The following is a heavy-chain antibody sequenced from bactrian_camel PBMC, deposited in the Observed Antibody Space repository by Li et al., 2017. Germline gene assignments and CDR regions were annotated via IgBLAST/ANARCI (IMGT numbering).Heavy chain of an antibody. J-gene: IGHJ4*01. Sequence: HVQLVESGGGSVQAGGSLRLSCVASGETHMRYCLAWFRQAPGKEREGIAVIDNDRSARYEDSVKGRFTISQDDAKNTLYLQMNSLKPEDTAMYYCAPDPGRCVHNFYDANRLAYKGQGTQVTVS. CDR2: IDNDRSA. CDR1: GETHMRYC. V-gene: IGHV3S6*01. D-gene: IGHD1*01.